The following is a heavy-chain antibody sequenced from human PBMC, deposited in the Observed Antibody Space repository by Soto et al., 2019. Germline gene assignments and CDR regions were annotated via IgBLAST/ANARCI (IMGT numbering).Heavy chain of an antibody. Sequence: GGSLRLSCAASGFTVSSNYMNWVRQAPGKGLEWVSVIYTGGSTYYADSVKGRFTISRHNSKNTLYLQMNSLRAEDTAVYYCARGYCSSTSCYGPWGPDAFDIWGQGTMVTVSS. CDR2: IYTGGST. V-gene: IGHV3-53*04. D-gene: IGHD2-2*01. CDR1: GFTVSSNY. J-gene: IGHJ3*02. CDR3: ARGYCSSTSCYGPWGPDAFDI.